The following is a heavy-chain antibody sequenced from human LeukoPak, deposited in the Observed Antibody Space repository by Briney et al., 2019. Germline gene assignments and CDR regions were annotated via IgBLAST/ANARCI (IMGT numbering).Heavy chain of an antibody. CDR1: GFTFYMYA. J-gene: IGHJ5*01. CDR3: AKDRPNFHENSGHYYRRDGDS. V-gene: IGHV3-23*01. D-gene: IGHD3-22*01. Sequence: GGSPRLSCQASGFTFYMYAMSWVRQAPGKGLEWVASMCGTAGCTFYPDSVKGRFTISRDNSKNVLYLRMNSLTAEDTAIYYCAKDRPNFHENSGHYYRRDGDSWGQGTLVTVSS. CDR2: MCGTAGCT.